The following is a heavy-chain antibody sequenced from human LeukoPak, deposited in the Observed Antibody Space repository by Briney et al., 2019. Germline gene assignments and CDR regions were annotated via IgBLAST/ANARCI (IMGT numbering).Heavy chain of an antibody. J-gene: IGHJ4*02. CDR2: INRDGSST. Sequence: GGSLRLSCAASGFTFSSSWMHWVRQAPGKGLVWVSRINRDGSSTSYADSVKGRFTVSRDNAKNTLYLQMNGLRAGDTAVYYCARVGSAVAWGYRGQGTLVTVSS. D-gene: IGHD4-23*01. CDR1: GFTFSSSW. V-gene: IGHV3-74*01. CDR3: ARVGSAVAWGY.